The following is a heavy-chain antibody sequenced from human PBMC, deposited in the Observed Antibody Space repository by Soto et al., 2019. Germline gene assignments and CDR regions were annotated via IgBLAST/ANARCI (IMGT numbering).Heavy chain of an antibody. Sequence: QVQLVQSGAEVKKPGASVKVSCKASGYTFTSYAMHWVRQAPGQRLEWMGWINAGNGNTKYSQKFQGRVTITRDTSASTAYMELSSLRSEDTAVYYCARDQWGTLTTPLDWGQGTLVTVSS. V-gene: IGHV1-3*01. CDR3: ARDQWGTLTTPLD. CDR2: INAGNGNT. D-gene: IGHD4-17*01. J-gene: IGHJ4*02. CDR1: GYTFTSYA.